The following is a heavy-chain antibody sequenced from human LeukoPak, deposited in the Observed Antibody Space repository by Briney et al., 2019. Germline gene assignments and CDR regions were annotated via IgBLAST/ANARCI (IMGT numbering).Heavy chain of an antibody. D-gene: IGHD2-2*01. CDR3: SGRDSSRSPRAY. V-gene: IGHV3-7*01. J-gene: IGHJ4*02. CDR1: GLTFTDFW. CDR2: INPYGTEK. Sequence: GGSLRLSCAASGLTFTDFWMNCVRLAPGRGLEWLANINPYGTEKYYVDSVKGRFASSRDNAKNEVYLEMNSLRAEDTGVYYCSGRDSSRSPRAYWGQGALVSVSS.